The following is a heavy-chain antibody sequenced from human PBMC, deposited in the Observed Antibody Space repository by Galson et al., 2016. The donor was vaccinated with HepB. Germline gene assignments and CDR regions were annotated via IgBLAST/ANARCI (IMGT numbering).Heavy chain of an antibody. CDR3: ARAMSGSYDF. CDR1: GFIFRNYW. V-gene: IGHV3-7*01. Sequence: SLRLSCAASGFIFRNYWMTWVRQAPGKGLEWVANINRDGSEKYYMHSVRGRFTISRDSARNLVFLQMNSLRAEVTAVYHCARAMSGSYDFWGQGILVTVSS. D-gene: IGHD1-26*01. CDR2: INRDGSEK. J-gene: IGHJ4*02.